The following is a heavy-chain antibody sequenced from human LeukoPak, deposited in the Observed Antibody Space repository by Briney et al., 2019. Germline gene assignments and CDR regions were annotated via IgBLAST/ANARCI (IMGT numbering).Heavy chain of an antibody. V-gene: IGHV3-23*01. CDR1: GLTFSSSA. J-gene: IGHJ4*02. CDR3: AINGSSWYDY. Sequence: GGSLRLSCAASGLTFSSSAMSWVRQAPGKGLEWVSSISGSGYVTYYADSVKGRFTLSRDNFENTLCLRMNSLRAEDTAVYYCAINGSSWYDYWGQGTLVTVSS. CDR2: ISGSGYVT. D-gene: IGHD6-13*01.